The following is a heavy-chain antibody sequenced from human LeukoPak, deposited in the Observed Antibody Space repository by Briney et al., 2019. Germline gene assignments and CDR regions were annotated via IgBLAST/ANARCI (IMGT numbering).Heavy chain of an antibody. V-gene: IGHV4-4*07. CDR1: GASISSYY. J-gene: IGHJ4*02. CDR3: ASDTGSNADYAY. Sequence: SETLSLTCTVSGASISSYYWTWIRQPAGKGPEWIGRIYSSGSTNYNPSLKSRVTMSVDTSNNQFSLKLSSVTAADTAIYYCASDTGSNADYAYWGQGIPVTVSS. CDR2: IYSSGST. D-gene: IGHD2-8*02.